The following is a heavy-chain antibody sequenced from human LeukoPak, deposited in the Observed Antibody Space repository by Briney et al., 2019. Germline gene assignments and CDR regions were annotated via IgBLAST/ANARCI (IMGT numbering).Heavy chain of an antibody. CDR3: AKAPGLAAADY. D-gene: IGHD6-13*01. CDR2: ISYDGSNK. J-gene: IGHJ4*02. CDR1: GFTFSSYG. Sequence: PGGSLRLSCAASGFTFSSYGMHWVRQAPGKGLEWVAVISYDGSNKYYADSVKGRFTISRDNSKNTLYLQMNSLRAEDTAVYYCAKAPGLAAADYWGQGTLVTVSS. V-gene: IGHV3-30*18.